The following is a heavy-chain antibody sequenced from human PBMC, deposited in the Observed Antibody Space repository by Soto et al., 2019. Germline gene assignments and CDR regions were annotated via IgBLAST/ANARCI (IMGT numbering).Heavy chain of an antibody. CDR2: VSAYNGNT. CDR3: AREGRIAAAAYYYYYGMDV. CDR1: GYTFTSYG. Sequence: QVQLVQSGAEVKKPGASVKVSCKASGYTFTSYGISWVRQAPGQGLEWMGWVSAYNGNTNYAQKLQGRVTMTTDTSTSTAYMELRSLRSDDTAVYYCAREGRIAAAAYYYYYGMDVWGQGTTVTVSS. J-gene: IGHJ6*02. D-gene: IGHD6-13*01. V-gene: IGHV1-18*01.